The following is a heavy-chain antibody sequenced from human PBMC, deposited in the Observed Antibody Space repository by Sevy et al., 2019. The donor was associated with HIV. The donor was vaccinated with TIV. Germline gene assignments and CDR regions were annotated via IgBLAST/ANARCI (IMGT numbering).Heavy chain of an antibody. V-gene: IGHV1-24*01. J-gene: IGHJ4*02. D-gene: IGHD3-22*01. Sequence: ASVKVSCTVSGYTLTKLSMHWVRQAPGKGLEWMGSFDPEDGETIYAQKFQGRVTMTEDTSTDKAYMELSSLGSEDTAVYYCATTKDYYDSSGSPFDSWGQGTLVTVSS. CDR1: GYTLTKLS. CDR3: ATTKDYYDSSGSPFDS. CDR2: FDPEDGET.